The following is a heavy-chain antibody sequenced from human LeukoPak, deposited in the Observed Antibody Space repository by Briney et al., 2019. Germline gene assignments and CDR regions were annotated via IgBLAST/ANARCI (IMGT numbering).Heavy chain of an antibody. D-gene: IGHD4-17*01. J-gene: IGHJ6*02. CDR2: ISAYNGNT. V-gene: IGHV1-18*01. CDR3: ARGIRSHYYYYGMDV. CDR1: GYTFTSYG. Sequence: GASVKVSCKASGYTFTSYGISWVRQAPGQGLEWMGWISAYNGNTNYAQKLQGRVTMTTDTSTSTAYMELRSLRSDDTAVYYCARGIRSHYYYYGMDVWGQGTTVTVSS.